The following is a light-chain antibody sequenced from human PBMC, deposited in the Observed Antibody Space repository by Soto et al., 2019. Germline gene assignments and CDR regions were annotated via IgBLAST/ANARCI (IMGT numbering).Light chain of an antibody. CDR1: SSDVGGYNF. J-gene: IGLJ2*01. CDR2: DNQ. V-gene: IGLV2-14*03. CDR3: GTWDSSLSVGVV. Sequence: QSALTQTASVSGSPGQSITISCTGTSSDVGGYNFVSWYQQHPGKAPKLVIYDNQKRPSGVPDRFSGSKSGTSANLDISGLQTGDEADYYCGTWDSSLSVGVVFGGGTKLTVL.